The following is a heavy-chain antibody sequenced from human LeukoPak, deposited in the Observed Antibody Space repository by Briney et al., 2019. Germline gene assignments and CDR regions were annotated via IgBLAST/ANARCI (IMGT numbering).Heavy chain of an antibody. CDR3: ARHRGYTYGRTFDL. D-gene: IGHD5-18*01. V-gene: IGHV4-59*08. CDR2: IHYSGTT. Sequence: PAETLSLTCTVSGGSIRSSFWSWVRQPPGKGLEWIGYIHYSGTTKYNPPLKSRDTISLDTSNNQFSLSLRSATAADTAVYYCARHRGYTYGRTFDLWGQGILVTVSP. J-gene: IGHJ4*02. CDR1: GGSIRSSF.